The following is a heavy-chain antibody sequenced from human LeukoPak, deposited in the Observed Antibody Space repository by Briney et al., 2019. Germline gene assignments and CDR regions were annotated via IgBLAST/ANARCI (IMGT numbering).Heavy chain of an antibody. Sequence: PSETLSLTCTVSGGSISSGYCYWSWIRQPAGKGLEWIGRMYTSGSTEYNPSLNSRVTISVDTSKNQFSLKLSSVTAADTAVYYCTRSRESYCTSGSCYIDLQARWGQGTLVTVSS. CDR3: TRSRESYCTSGSCYIDLQAR. V-gene: IGHV4-61*02. CDR2: MYTSGST. CDR1: GGSISSGYCY. J-gene: IGHJ4*02. D-gene: IGHD2-2*02.